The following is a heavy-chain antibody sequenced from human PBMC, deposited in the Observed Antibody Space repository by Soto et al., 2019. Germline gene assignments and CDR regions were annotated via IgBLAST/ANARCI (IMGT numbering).Heavy chain of an antibody. CDR1: GLTGSSSY. CDR2: IESGGST. D-gene: IGHD2-15*01. J-gene: IGHJ6*02. CDR3: AKELGRLRLLNCYFYGLDV. Sequence: GGSMRLSCNASGLTGSSSYMSWVRQAPGMGLEWLAGIESGGSTHHADSGKGRFTLSRDNSKNMIYLQLHTLRAEDTAFYSGAKELGRLRLLNCYFYGLDVWGQGTTVTVSS. V-gene: IGHV3-53*01.